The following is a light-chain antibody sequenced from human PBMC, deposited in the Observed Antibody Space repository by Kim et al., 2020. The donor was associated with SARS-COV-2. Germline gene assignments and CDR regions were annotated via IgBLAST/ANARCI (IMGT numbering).Light chain of an antibody. CDR2: ADN. Sequence: SYELTQPLSVSVALGQTATITCEANNIRSKNVQWYQQRPGQAPVLVIYADNKRPSGIPERLSGSNSGNAATLSVSRAQAGDEADYYCQVWESRYGVFGGG. J-gene: IGLJ3*02. V-gene: IGLV3-9*01. CDR3: QVWESRYGV. CDR1: NIRSKN.